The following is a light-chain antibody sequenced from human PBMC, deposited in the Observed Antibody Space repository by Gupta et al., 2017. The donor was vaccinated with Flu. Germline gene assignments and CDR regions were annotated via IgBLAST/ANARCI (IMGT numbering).Light chain of an antibody. CDR3: QQYNHWPPRYT. CDR2: GAS. CDR1: QSVNSN. J-gene: IGKJ2*01. Sequence: EIVMTQSPATLSVSPGERATLSCRASQSVNSNLAWYQQKPGQAPRLLIYGASTRATGIPARFSGSGSGTEFILTISSLQSEDFAVDYCQQYNHWPPRYTFGQGTKLEIK. V-gene: IGKV3-15*01.